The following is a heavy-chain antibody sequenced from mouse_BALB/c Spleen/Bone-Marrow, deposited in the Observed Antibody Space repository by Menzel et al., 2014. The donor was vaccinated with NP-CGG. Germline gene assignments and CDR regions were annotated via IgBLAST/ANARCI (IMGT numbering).Heavy chain of an antibody. CDR3: ARYSYGSRGYYFDY. V-gene: IGHV14-3*02. J-gene: IGHJ2*01. D-gene: IGHD1-1*01. CDR2: IDSANGNT. CDR1: GFNIKDTY. Sequence: EVQLQQSGAELVKPGASVKLSCTASGFNIKDTYMHWVKQRPEQGLEWIGRIDSANGNTKYDPKFQGKATITADTSSNTAYLQLSSLTSEDTAVYYCARYSYGSRGYYFDYWGQGTTLTVSS.